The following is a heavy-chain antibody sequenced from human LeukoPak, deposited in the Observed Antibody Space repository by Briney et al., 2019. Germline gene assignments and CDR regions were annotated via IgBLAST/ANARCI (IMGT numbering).Heavy chain of an antibody. D-gene: IGHD3-22*01. CDR1: GFTFSSYD. J-gene: IGHJ4*02. CDR2: IGIAGDT. V-gene: IGHV3-13*01. CDR3: ARGMGYDSSGYYYVSPFDY. Sequence: GGSLRLSCAASGFTFSSYDMHWVRQATGKGLEWVSAIGIAGDTYYPGSVKGRFTISRENAKNSLYLQMNSLRAGDTAVYYCARGMGYDSSGYYYVSPFDYWGQGTLVTVSS.